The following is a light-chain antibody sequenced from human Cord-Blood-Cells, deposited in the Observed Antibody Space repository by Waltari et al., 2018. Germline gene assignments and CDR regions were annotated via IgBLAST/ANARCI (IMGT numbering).Light chain of an antibody. CDR1: SANIGAGYD. CDR3: QSYDSSLSGVV. V-gene: IGLV1-40*01. J-gene: IGLJ2*01. CDR2: GNS. Sequence: QSVLTQPPSVSGAPGPRVTISCTGSSANIGAGYDVHWDQQLPGTAPKLRVDGNSNLPSGVPDRVSGSKAGTSATLAITGLQAEDEAGYYCQSYDSSLSGVVFGGGTKLTVL.